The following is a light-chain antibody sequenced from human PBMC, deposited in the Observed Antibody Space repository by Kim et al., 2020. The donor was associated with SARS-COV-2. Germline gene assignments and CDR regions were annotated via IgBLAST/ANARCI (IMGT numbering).Light chain of an antibody. Sequence: GEKAHPPRRASQGFCRHLARLQQKPGQAPRPLLYCEFPRAPGISARFRGSGSGTEFTFTITSLQSEDFAVYYCQQYNSMYTFGQGTKLEI. CDR2: CEF. J-gene: IGKJ2*01. V-gene: IGKV3-15*01. CDR1: QGFCRH. CDR3: QQYNSMYT.